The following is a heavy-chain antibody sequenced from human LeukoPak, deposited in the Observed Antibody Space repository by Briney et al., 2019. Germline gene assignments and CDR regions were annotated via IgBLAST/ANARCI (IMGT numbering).Heavy chain of an antibody. J-gene: IGHJ5*02. CDR1: GGSISSYY. CDR2: IYYSGST. Sequence: SETLSLTCTVSGGSISSYYWSWVRQPPGKGLEWIGYIYYSGSTDYNPSLRSRVTISVDTSKNQFSLKLSSVTAADTAVYYCARDVGFGENNWFDPWGQGTLVTVSS. V-gene: IGHV4-59*01. CDR3: ARDVGFGENNWFDP. D-gene: IGHD3-10*01.